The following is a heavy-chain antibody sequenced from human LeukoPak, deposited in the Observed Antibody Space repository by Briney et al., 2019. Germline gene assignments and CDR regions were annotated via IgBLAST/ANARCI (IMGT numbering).Heavy chain of an antibody. CDR1: GFTFSSYW. D-gene: IGHD2-2*01. CDR3: ARVKWYQLLFSDY. J-gene: IGHJ4*02. CDR2: IKQDGSEK. Sequence: PGGSLRLSCAASGFTFSSYWLSWVRQAPGKGLEWVANIKQDGSEKYYVDSVKGRFTISRDNAKNSLYLQMNSLRAEDTAVYYCARVKWYQLLFSDYWGQGTLVTVSS. V-gene: IGHV3-7*01.